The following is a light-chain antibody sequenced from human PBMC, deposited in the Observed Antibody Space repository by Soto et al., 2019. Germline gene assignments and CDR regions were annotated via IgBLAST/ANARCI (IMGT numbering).Light chain of an antibody. V-gene: IGKV3-20*01. Sequence: EIVLTQSPGTLSLSPGERATLSCRASQSVSSSYLAWYQQKPGQAPRLLIYGASSRATGIPDRFSGSGSGTDFTLTISRLEPEDFAVYYWQQYGSSPQETFGQGTKVEIK. CDR1: QSVSSSY. CDR3: QQYGSSPQET. J-gene: IGKJ1*01. CDR2: GAS.